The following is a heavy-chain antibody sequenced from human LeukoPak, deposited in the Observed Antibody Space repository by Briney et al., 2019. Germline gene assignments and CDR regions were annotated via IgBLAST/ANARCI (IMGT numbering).Heavy chain of an antibody. CDR1: GFTFSSYA. CDR2: ISGSGGST. D-gene: IGHD4-23*01. J-gene: IGHJ6*03. CDR3: AKGGGNPRGDYYYYYMDV. V-gene: IGHV3-23*01. Sequence: GGSLRLSCAASGFTFSSYAMSWVRQAPGKGLEWVSAISGSGGSTYYADSVKGRFTISRDNSKNTLYLQMNSLRAEDTAVHYCAKGGGNPRGDYYYYYMDVWGKGTTVTVSS.